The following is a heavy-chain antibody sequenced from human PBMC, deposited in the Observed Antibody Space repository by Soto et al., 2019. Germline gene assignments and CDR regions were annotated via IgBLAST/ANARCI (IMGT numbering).Heavy chain of an antibody. CDR3: AREGYCSSATCPGYI. V-gene: IGHV1-69*06. J-gene: IGHJ3*02. Sequence: QVQLVQSGAEVKKPGSSVKVSCKASGGTFSRYAISWVRQAPGQGLEWMGGIIPIFGTANYAQKFQGGVTITADKSTSTAYMELSSLRSEDTAVYYCAREGYCSSATCPGYIWGQGTMVTVSS. D-gene: IGHD2-2*01. CDR1: GGTFSRYA. CDR2: IIPIFGTA.